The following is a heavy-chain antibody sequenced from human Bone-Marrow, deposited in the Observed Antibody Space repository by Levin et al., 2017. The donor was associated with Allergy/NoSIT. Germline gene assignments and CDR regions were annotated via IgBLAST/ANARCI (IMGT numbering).Heavy chain of an antibody. D-gene: IGHD3-10*01. CDR2: VYYSGTT. J-gene: IGHJ4*02. CDR1: GDSISNKRHY. V-gene: IGHV4-39*07. Sequence: NTSETLSLTCSVSGDSISNKRHYWGWIRQPPGRGLEWIGSVYYSGTTFSNPSLKNRVTFSIDTSKNPLSLNLSSVTAADTAVYYCARDKEGTGSYWTFWGQGTLITVSS. CDR3: ARDKEGTGSYWTF.